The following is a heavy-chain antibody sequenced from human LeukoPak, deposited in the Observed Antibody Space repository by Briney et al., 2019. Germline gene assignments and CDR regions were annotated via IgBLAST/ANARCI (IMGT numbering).Heavy chain of an antibody. CDR1: GYTFTGYY. CDR3: ARAARGIAAAGTVREGVVY. J-gene: IGHJ4*02. D-gene: IGHD6-13*01. Sequence: GASVKVSCKASGYTFTGYYMHWVRQAPGQGLEWMGWINPNSGGTNYAQKFQGRVTMTRDTSISTAYMELSRLRSDDTAVYYCARAARGIAAAGTVREGVVYWGQGTLVTVSS. CDR2: INPNSGGT. V-gene: IGHV1-2*02.